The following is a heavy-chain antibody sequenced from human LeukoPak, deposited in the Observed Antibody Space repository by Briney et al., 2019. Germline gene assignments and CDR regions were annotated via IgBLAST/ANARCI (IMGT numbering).Heavy chain of an antibody. V-gene: IGHV4-59*08. J-gene: IGHJ4*02. CDR2: IYYSGST. CDR3: ARASGSYDLFDY. Sequence: SETLSLTCTVSGGSISSYYWSWIRQPPGKGLEWIGYIYYSGSTNYNPSLKSRVTISVDTSKNQFSLKLSSVTAADTAVYYCARASGSYDLFDYWGQGTLVTVSS. CDR1: GGSISSYY. D-gene: IGHD1-26*01.